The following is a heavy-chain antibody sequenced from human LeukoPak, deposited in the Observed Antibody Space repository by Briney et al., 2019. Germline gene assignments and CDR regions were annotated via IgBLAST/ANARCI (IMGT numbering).Heavy chain of an antibody. CDR2: IFYSGST. CDR3: TKGRGI. J-gene: IGHJ4*02. CDR1: GGSISTSNYY. V-gene: IGHV4-39*07. D-gene: IGHD3-10*01. Sequence: SETLSLTCTVSGGSISTSNYYWGWVRQPPGKGLEWIGNIFYSGSTYYNPSLKSRVTISVATSKNQFSLKLTSVTAADTAIYYCTKGRGIWGQGTLVTVSS.